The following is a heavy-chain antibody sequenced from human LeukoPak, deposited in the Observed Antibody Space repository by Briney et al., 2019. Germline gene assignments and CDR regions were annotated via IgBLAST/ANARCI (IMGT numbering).Heavy chain of an antibody. CDR2: IGKDGTGI. CDR1: GFTFSDYW. D-gene: IGHD6-6*01. CDR3: SRALNVRMDI. J-gene: IGHJ6*03. V-gene: IGHV3-74*01. Sequence: GGSLRLSCAASGFTFSDYWMHWVRQAPGKGPVWVSVIGKDGTGIVYADSVKGRFTVSRDNTKNMAYLQMNSLRVEDTAVYYCSRALNVRMDIGGEGTTVTVSS.